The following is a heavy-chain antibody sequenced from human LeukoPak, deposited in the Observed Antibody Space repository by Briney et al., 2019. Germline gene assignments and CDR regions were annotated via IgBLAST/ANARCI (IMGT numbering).Heavy chain of an antibody. CDR2: IYTSGST. D-gene: IGHD6-19*01. J-gene: IGHJ4*02. CDR1: GGSISSYY. Sequence: SETLSLTCTVSGGSISSYYWSWIRQPAGKGLEWIGRIYTSGSTNYNPSLKSRVTMSVDTSKNQFSLKLSSVTAADTAVYYCARSIAVAGKVNYFDYWSQGTLVTVSS. V-gene: IGHV4-4*07. CDR3: ARSIAVAGKVNYFDY.